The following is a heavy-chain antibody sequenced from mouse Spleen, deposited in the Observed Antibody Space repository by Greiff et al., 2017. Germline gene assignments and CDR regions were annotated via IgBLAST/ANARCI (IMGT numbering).Heavy chain of an antibody. J-gene: IGHJ3*01. V-gene: IGHV1-15*01. CDR1: GYTFTDYE. Sequence: QVQLQQSGAELVRPGASVTLSCKASGYTFTDYEMHWVKQTPVHGLEWIGAIDPETGGTAYNQKFKGKAILTADKSSSTAYMELRSLTSEDSAVYYCTPITLYAMDYWGQGTLVTVSA. CDR2: IDPETGGT. CDR3: TPITLYAMDY. D-gene: IGHD1-1*02.